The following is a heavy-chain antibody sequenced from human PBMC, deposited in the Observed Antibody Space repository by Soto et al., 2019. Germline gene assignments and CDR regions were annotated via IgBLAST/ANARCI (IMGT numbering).Heavy chain of an antibody. CDR2: IKQDGSEI. CDR1: EFPFSDYW. V-gene: IGHV3-7*03. J-gene: IGHJ4*02. D-gene: IGHD6-19*01. CDR3: ERGWARLDY. Sequence: VGSLRLSCVVSEFPFSDYWMTWVRQAPGKGLEWVANIKQDGSEIYYVDSVKGRFTISRDNAKNSLFLQMNSLRAEDTAVYYCERGWARLDYWGQGTLVTVSS.